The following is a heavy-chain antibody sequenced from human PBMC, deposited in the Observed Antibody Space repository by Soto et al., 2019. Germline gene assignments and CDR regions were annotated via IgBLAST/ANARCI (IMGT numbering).Heavy chain of an antibody. V-gene: IGHV3-33*01. CDR2: IWYDGSNK. CDR3: ARERITIFGVVMYYYYGMDV. D-gene: IGHD3-3*01. Sequence: LRLSCAASGFTFSSYGIHWVRQAPGKGLEWVAVIWYDGSNKYYADSVKGRFTISRDNSKNTLYLQMNSLRAEDTAVYYCARERITIFGVVMYYYYGMDVWGQGTTVTASS. J-gene: IGHJ6*02. CDR1: GFTFSSYG.